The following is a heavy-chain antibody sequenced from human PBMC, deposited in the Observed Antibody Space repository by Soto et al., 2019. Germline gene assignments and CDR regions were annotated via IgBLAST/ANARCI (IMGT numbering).Heavy chain of an antibody. CDR1: GFSFTSFGVV. V-gene: IGHV2-5*02. J-gene: IGHJ3*01. D-gene: IGHD3-16*01. CDR3: VHSDTDFGAFDV. Sequence: QITLKESGPTLVRPTETLTLTCTFSGFSFTSFGVVVGWIRQPPGKALEWVAHIYWDDDKRISPSLKTRVSITKVTSANEVVLTMNNMDPEDTATYYCVHSDTDFGAFDVWGQGTTVTVSS. CDR2: IYWDDDK.